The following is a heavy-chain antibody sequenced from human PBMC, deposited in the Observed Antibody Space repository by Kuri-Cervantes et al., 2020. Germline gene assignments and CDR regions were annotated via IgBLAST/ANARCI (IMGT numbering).Heavy chain of an antibody. D-gene: IGHD3-10*01. J-gene: IGHJ4*02. CDR1: GFTFSSYG. Sequence: GESLKISCAASGFTFSSYGMHWVRQAPGKGLEWVAVISYDGSNKYYADSVKGRFTISRDNAKNTLYLQMNSLRAEDTAVYYCYCRSAGSGSRDYWGQGTRVTVSS. CDR2: ISYDGSNK. V-gene: IGHV3-30*03. CDR3: YCRSAGSGSRDY.